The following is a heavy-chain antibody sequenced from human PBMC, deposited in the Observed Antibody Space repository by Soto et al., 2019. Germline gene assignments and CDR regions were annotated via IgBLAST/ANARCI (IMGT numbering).Heavy chain of an antibody. CDR2: IDPKFGDT. CDR1: GYTFTAYH. CDR3: ARNMDYYYGRGSGNGHGV. Sequence: QVQLVQSGAEVKEPGDSVRVSCEASGYTFTAYHIHWVRQAPGQGLEWMGWIDPKFGDTSYAQDFQGRVSMTSDMSISTVYMELSRLTSDDTAIYYRARNMDYYYGRGSGNGHGVWGQGTTVTVFS. J-gene: IGHJ6*02. V-gene: IGHV1-2*02. D-gene: IGHD3-10*02.